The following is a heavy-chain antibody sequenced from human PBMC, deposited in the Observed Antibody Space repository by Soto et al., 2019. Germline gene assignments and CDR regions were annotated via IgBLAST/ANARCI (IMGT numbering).Heavy chain of an antibody. CDR2: ISGSGGST. V-gene: IGHV3-23*01. CDR1: GFTFSSYA. CDR3: AKDLWNYGGYGMDV. Sequence: EVQLLESGGGLVQPGGSLRLSCAASGFTFSSYAMSWVRQAPGKGLEWVSAISGSGGSTYYADSVKGRFTISRDNSKNTLNLQMNSLRAEDTAVYYCAKDLWNYGGYGMDVWGQGTTVTVSS. J-gene: IGHJ6*02. D-gene: IGHD1-7*01.